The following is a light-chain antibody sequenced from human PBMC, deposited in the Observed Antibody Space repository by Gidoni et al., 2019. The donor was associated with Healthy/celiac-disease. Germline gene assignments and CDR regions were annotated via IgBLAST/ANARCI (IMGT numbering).Light chain of an antibody. V-gene: IGKV1-39*01. CDR1: QSISSY. CDR3: QQSYSTPWLT. CDR2: AAS. Sequence: DIQMTQSPSSLSASVGDRVTIPCRASQSISSYLNWYQQKPGKAPKLLIYAASSLQSGVPSRFSGSRSGTEFTLTISSLQPEDFETYYCQQSYSTPWLTFGGGTKVEIK. J-gene: IGKJ4*01.